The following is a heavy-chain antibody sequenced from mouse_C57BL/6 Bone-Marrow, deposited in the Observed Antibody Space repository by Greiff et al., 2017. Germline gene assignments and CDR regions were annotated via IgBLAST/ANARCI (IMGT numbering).Heavy chain of an antibody. D-gene: IGHD2-4*01. CDR2: IYPRSGNT. V-gene: IGHV1-81*01. CDR3: AREGYDYDGYAMDY. CDR1: GYTFTSYG. J-gene: IGHJ4*01. Sequence: QVQLQQSGAELARPGASVKLSCKASGYTFTSYGISWVKQRTGQGLEWIGEIYPRSGNTYYNEKFKGKATLTADKSSSTAYMLLSSLTSEDSAVYFCAREGYDYDGYAMDYWGQGTSVTVSS.